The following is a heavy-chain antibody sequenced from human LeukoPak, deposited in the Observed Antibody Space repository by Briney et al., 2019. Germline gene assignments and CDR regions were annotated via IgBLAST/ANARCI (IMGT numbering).Heavy chain of an antibody. D-gene: IGHD3-10*01. Sequence: GGSLRLSCAASGFTFSSYSMNWVRQAPGKGLEWVSSISSSSYIYYADSVKGRFTISRDNAKNSLYLQMNSLRAEDTALYYCARVHYGSGSYNDYWGQGTLVTVSS. V-gene: IGHV3-21*04. CDR3: ARVHYGSGSYNDY. CDR2: ISSSSYI. J-gene: IGHJ4*02. CDR1: GFTFSSYS.